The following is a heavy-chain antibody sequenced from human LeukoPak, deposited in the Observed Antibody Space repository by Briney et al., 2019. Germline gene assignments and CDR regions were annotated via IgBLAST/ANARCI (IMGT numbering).Heavy chain of an antibody. D-gene: IGHD3-10*01. J-gene: IGHJ4*02. CDR3: ATHKEGSDFES. CDR1: GGSITTTRLY. Sequence: PSETLSLTCSVSGGSITTTRLYWGWIRQSPGKGLEWIGSVSYFGNAYYRPSLLSRATISIDTSKKRISLKLTSVTARDTAIYYCATHKEGSDFESWGQGTLVTVSS. V-gene: IGHV4-39*01. CDR2: VSYFGNA.